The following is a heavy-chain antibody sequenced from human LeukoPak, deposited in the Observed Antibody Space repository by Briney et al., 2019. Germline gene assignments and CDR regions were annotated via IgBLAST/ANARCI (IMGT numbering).Heavy chain of an antibody. D-gene: IGHD6-13*01. CDR2: IYYSGST. J-gene: IGHJ4*02. V-gene: IGHV4-39*01. CDR1: GGSFSSSSYY. CDR3: ARMVPEYSSSWDSLFVY. Sequence: SETLSLTCTVSGGSFSSSSYYCGWIRQPPGKGLEWIGSIYYSGSTYYNPSLKSRVTISVDTYKNQFSLKLSSVTAADTAVYYCARMVPEYSSSWDSLFVYWGRGTLVTVSS.